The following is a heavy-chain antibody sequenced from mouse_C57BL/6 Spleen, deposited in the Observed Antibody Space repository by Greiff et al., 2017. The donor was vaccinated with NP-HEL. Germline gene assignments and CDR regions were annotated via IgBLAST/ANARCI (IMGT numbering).Heavy chain of an antibody. J-gene: IGHJ4*01. V-gene: IGHV1-52*01. CDR2: IDPSDSET. CDR3: ARLHYYYYGSSYDYAMDY. Sequence: QVQLQQPGAELVRPGSSVKLSCKASGYTFTSYWMHWVKQRPIQGLEWIGNIDPSDSETHYNQKFKDKATLTVDKSSSTAYMQLSSLTSEDSAVYYCARLHYYYYGSSYDYAMDYWGQGTSVTVSS. CDR1: GYTFTSYW. D-gene: IGHD1-1*01.